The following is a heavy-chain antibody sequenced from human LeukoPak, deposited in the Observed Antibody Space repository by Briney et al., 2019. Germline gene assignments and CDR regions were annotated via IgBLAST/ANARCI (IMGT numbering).Heavy chain of an antibody. V-gene: IGHV3-7*01. CDR2: IKQDGSEK. J-gene: IGHJ5*02. D-gene: IGHD6-13*01. Sequence: GGSLRLSCAASGFTFSSYWMSWVRQAPGKGLEWVANIKQDGSEKYYVDPVKGRFTISRDNAKNSQYLQMNSLRAEDTAVYYCARDSTIISSSWLNWFDPWGQGTLVTVSS. CDR1: GFTFSSYW. CDR3: ARDSTIISSSWLNWFDP.